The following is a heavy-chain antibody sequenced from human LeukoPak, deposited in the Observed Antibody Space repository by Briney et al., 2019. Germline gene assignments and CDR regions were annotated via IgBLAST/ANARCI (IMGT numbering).Heavy chain of an antibody. D-gene: IGHD2-15*01. CDR1: GGSFSGYY. Sequence: SETLSLTCAVYGGSFSGYYWSWIRQPPGKGLEWIGEINHSGSTNYNPSHKSRVTISVDTSKNQFSLKLSSVTAADTAVYYCARDSRNTVVTPRVDYWGQGTLVTVSS. V-gene: IGHV4-34*01. CDR2: INHSGST. CDR3: ARDSRNTVVTPRVDY. J-gene: IGHJ4*02.